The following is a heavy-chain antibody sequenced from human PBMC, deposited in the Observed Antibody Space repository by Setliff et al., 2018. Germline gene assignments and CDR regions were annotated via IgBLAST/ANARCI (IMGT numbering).Heavy chain of an antibody. CDR1: GGSFSGYY. CDR2: INHSGST. V-gene: IGHV4-34*01. Sequence: SETLSLTCAAYGGSFSGYYWSWIRQPPGKGLEWIGEINHSGSTNYNPSLKSRVTISVDTSKNQFSLKLSSVTAADTAVYYCARGERRWLRFSLDYWGQGTLVTVSS. CDR3: ARGERRWLRFSLDY. D-gene: IGHD5-12*01. J-gene: IGHJ4*02.